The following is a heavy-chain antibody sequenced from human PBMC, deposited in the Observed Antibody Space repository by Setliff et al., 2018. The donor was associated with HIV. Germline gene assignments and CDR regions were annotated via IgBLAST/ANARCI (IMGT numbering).Heavy chain of an antibody. CDR2: IIPLFGRA. CDR1: GGILSTYA. J-gene: IGHJ4*02. Sequence: SVKVSCKASGGILSTYATIWVRQAPGQGLEWLGGIIPLFGRASYAQSFQGRLTITADESSNTAYMELSSLRLRDTAVYYCAKAAVEMTTIAFGGPPGYWGQGTLVTVSS. D-gene: IGHD3-16*01. V-gene: IGHV1-69*13. CDR3: AKAAVEMTTIAFGGPPGY.